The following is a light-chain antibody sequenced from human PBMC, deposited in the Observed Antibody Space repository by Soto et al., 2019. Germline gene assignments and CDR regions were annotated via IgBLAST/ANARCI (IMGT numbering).Light chain of an antibody. CDR3: QQYSKYPWT. CDR1: QSIDRW. CDR2: KAS. V-gene: IGKV1-5*03. Sequence: DIQMTQSPSTLSASVGDRVTITCRASQSIDRWLASYQQSPGKAPKLLMYKASLLQSGIPPRFSGSGSGTEFTLTISRLQPDDAASYYCQQYSKYPWTFDQGTKVEI. J-gene: IGKJ1*01.